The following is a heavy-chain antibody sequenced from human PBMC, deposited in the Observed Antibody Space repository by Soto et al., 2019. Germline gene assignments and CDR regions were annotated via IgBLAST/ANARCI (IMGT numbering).Heavy chain of an antibody. V-gene: IGHV3-30*18. J-gene: IGHJ3*02. D-gene: IGHD3-22*01. CDR2: ISYDGSNK. CDR3: AKASIVYDSSGYYDDAFDI. CDR1: GFTFSSYG. Sequence: GGSLRLSCAASGFTFSSYGMHWVRQAPGKGLEWVAVISYDGSNKYYADSVKGRFTISRDNSKNTLNLQMNSLRAEETAVYYCAKASIVYDSSGYYDDAFDIWGQGTMVTVSS.